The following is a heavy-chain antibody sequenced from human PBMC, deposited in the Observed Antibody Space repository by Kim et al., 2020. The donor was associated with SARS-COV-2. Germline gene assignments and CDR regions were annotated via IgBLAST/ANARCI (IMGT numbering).Heavy chain of an antibody. CDR3: TRGPTMVRGVNY. Sequence: EYAASVKGRFTISRDDSKSIAYLQMNSLKTEDTAVYYCTRGPTMVRGVNYWGQGTLVTVSS. D-gene: IGHD3-10*01. J-gene: IGHJ4*02. V-gene: IGHV3-49*02.